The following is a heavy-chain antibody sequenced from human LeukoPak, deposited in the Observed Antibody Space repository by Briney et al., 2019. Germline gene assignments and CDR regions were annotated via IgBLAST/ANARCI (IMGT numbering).Heavy chain of an antibody. CDR1: GGSISSYY. V-gene: IGHV4-59*08. Sequence: SETLSLTCTVSGGSISSYYGSWIRQPPGKGLEWIGYIDYSGSTIYNPSLKSRVTISVDTSKNQFSLKVSFVTAADTAVYYCARSWQDYAFYIWGQGTMVTVSS. CDR3: ARSWQDYAFYI. J-gene: IGHJ3*02. CDR2: IDYSGST. D-gene: IGHD6-13*01.